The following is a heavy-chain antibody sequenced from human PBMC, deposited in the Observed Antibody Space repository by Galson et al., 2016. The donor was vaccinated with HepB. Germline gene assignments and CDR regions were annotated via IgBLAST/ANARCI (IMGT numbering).Heavy chain of an antibody. CDR3: ARQQRAGLVNF. CDR2: TLYTGTT. Sequence: LSLTCTVSGGSISSSSYYWAWIRRPPGKGLEWIGSTLYTGTTYYNPSLRDRVTIYVDASKDQFSLTLNSVTAADTAVYYCARQQRAGLVNFWGQGTMVTVSS. CDR1: GGSISSSSYY. V-gene: IGHV4-39*01. D-gene: IGHD3/OR15-3a*01. J-gene: IGHJ3*01.